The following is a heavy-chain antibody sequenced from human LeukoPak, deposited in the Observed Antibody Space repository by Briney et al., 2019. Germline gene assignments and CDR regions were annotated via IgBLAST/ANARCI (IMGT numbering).Heavy chain of an antibody. D-gene: IGHD6-19*01. CDR1: GGSISSYY. J-gene: IGHJ4*02. V-gene: IGHV4-59*12. CDR2: IYYSGST. CDR3: ARDRTAGLVPREFDY. Sequence: SETLSLTCTVSGGSISSYYWSWIRQPPGKGLEWIGYIYYSGSTNYNPSLKSRVTISVDTSKNQFSLKLSSVTAADTAVYYCARDRTAGLVPREFDYWGQGTLVTVSS.